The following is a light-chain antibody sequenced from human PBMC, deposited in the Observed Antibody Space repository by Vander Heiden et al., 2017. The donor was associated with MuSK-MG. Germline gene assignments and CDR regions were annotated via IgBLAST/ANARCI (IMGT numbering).Light chain of an antibody. J-gene: IGLJ1*01. Sequence: QSVLTQPPSVPGAPGQRVTISCTGSSSNLGAGYDVHWYQQLPGTAPNLLIYVNSNRPSGVPDRFSGSKSDTSASLAITGLQAEEEADYYCQSYDSSLSGLYVFGTGTKVTVL. CDR3: QSYDSSLSGLYV. CDR1: SSNLGAGYD. CDR2: VNS. V-gene: IGLV1-40*01.